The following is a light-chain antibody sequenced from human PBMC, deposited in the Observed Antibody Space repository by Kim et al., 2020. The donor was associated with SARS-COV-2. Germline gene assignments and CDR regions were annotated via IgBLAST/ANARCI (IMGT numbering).Light chain of an antibody. CDR1: QSVARN. Sequence: EVVMTQSPATLSMSPGESATLSCRASQSVARNLAWFQKKPGQPPRRLIYGASTRATGIPARFSGSGSGTDFTLTISSLQSEDFAVYYCQQYNNWPYTFGQGTKLEI. CDR2: GAS. V-gene: IGKV3-15*01. J-gene: IGKJ2*01. CDR3: QQYNNWPYT.